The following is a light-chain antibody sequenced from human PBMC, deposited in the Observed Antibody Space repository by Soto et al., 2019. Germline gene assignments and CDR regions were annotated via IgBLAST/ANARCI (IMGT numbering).Light chain of an antibody. CDR3: QQYGGSPFT. J-gene: IGKJ4*01. V-gene: IGKV3-20*01. Sequence: EIVLTQSPGTLSLSPGERATLSCRASQSVSVNSLSWYQQKGGQAPRLLIYAASTRARGVPDRFSGTGSGTDFALTISRLETDDSAVYYCQQYGGSPFTFGGGTKVDIK. CDR2: AAS. CDR1: QSVSVNS.